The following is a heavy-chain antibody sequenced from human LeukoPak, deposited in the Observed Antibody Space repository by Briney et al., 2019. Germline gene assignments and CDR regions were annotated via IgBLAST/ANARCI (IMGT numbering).Heavy chain of an antibody. CDR1: GGSISSYY. V-gene: IGHV4-59*01. Sequence: SETLSLTCTVSGGSISSYYWSWIRQPPGKGLEWIGYIYYSGSTNYNPSLKSRVTISVDTSKNQFSLKLSSVTAAGTAVYYCAGSGGLANQGAVFDYWGQGTLVTVSS. CDR3: AGSGGLANQGAVFDY. J-gene: IGHJ4*02. CDR2: IYYSGST. D-gene: IGHD3-10*01.